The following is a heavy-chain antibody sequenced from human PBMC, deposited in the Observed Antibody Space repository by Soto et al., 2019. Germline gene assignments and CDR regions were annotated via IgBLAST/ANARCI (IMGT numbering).Heavy chain of an antibody. CDR2: IYYSGST. V-gene: IGHV4-31*03. CDR3: AKTPGHCSGGSCYSGHWFDP. Sequence: SETLSLTCTVSGGSISSGGYYWSWIRQHPGKGLEWIGYIYYSGSTYYNPSLKSRVTISVDTSKNQFSLKLSSVTAADTAVYYCAKTPGHCSGGSCYSGHWFDPWGQGTLVTVSS. J-gene: IGHJ5*02. D-gene: IGHD2-15*01. CDR1: GGSISSGGYY.